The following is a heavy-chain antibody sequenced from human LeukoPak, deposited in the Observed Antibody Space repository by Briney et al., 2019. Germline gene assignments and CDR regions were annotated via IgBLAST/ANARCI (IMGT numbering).Heavy chain of an antibody. CDR3: ARESGKFDY. Sequence: GGSLRPSCVASGLPIADFAMHWVRQAPGKGLEWVSLISGDGVSTFYADSVKGRFSISRDNSKNSLSLEMNSLRTEDTAMYYCARESGKFDYWGQGTLVAVSS. J-gene: IGHJ4*02. V-gene: IGHV3-43*02. CDR2: ISGDGVST. CDR1: GLPIADFA.